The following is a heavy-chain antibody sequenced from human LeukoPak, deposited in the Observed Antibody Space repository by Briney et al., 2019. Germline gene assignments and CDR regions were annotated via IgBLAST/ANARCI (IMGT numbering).Heavy chain of an antibody. CDR2: IYTSGST. CDR3: SRGLDSRKLGY. D-gene: IGHD3-22*01. CDR1: GASISSYY. Sequence: SETLSLTSTVSGASISSYYWTWIRQPAGKGLEWIGRIYTSGSTNYNPSLESRVTISIDTSKNQFSLNLNSVTAADTAVYFCSRGLDSRKLGYWGQGTLVTVSS. J-gene: IGHJ4*02. V-gene: IGHV4-4*07.